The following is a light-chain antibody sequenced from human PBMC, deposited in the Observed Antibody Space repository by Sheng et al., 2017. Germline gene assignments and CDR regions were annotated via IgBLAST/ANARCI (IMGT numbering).Light chain of an antibody. CDR3: HQYHFLPDI. CDR2: WSS. CDR1: HSVSYK. Sequence: EIVVTQSPDSLAVSLGDRATFKCWSSHSVSYKVAWYQQKPGQPPKQLIYWSSVRQSGVPDRFSGSGSGADFNFTITNVQAEDAAVYYCHQYHFLPDIFGQGTRLEIK. V-gene: IGKV4-1*01. J-gene: IGKJ2*01.